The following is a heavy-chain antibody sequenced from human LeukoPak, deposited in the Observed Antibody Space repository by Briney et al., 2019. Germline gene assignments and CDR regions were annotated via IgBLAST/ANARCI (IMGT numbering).Heavy chain of an antibody. V-gene: IGHV3-53*01. CDR3: ARGVREGSLDY. Sequence: GGSLRLSCAASGFTVSSNYMSWVRQAPGKGLEWVSVIYSGGSTYYADSAKGRFTISRDNSKNTLYLQMKSLRVEDTAVYYRARGVREGSLDYWGQGTLVTVSS. CDR1: GFTVSSNY. CDR2: IYSGGST. J-gene: IGHJ4*02. D-gene: IGHD5-24*01.